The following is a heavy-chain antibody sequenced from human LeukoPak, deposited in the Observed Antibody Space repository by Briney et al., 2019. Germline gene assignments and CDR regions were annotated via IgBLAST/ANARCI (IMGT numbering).Heavy chain of an antibody. Sequence: PGGSLRLSCAASGFTFDDYAMHWVRQAPGKGLEGVSGISWNSGSIGYADSVKGRFTISRDNAKNSLYLQMNSLRAEDTALYYCAKEYRGYSSSYYFDYWGQGTLVTVSS. J-gene: IGHJ4*02. CDR2: ISWNSGSI. D-gene: IGHD6-13*01. CDR1: GFTFDDYA. V-gene: IGHV3-9*01. CDR3: AKEYRGYSSSYYFDY.